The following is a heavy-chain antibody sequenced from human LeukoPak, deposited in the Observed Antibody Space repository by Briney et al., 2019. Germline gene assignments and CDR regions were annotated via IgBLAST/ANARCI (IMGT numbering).Heavy chain of an antibody. CDR2: IIPIFGTA. D-gene: IGHD1-26*01. CDR3: ARDLGGSYGPHFDP. Sequence: SVKVSCKASGGTFSSYAISWVRQAPGQGLEWMGRIIPIFGTANYAQKFQGRVTITTDESTSTAYMELSSLRSEDTAVYYCARDLGGSYGPHFDPWGQGTLVTVSS. V-gene: IGHV1-69*05. CDR1: GGTFSSYA. J-gene: IGHJ5*02.